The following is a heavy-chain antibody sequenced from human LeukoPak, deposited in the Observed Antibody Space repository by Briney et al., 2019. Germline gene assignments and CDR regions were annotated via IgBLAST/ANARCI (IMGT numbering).Heavy chain of an antibody. Sequence: ASVKVSCKASGYIFTNYYMQWVRPAPGKGLEWVGIINPGDASTSYAQKFKGRVTMTRDTSTSTVYMDLSSLRSEDTAMYYCARVYCSGGSCYGEVFDYWGRGTLVTVSS. CDR2: INPGDAST. J-gene: IGHJ4*02. D-gene: IGHD2-15*01. V-gene: IGHV1-46*01. CDR3: ARVYCSGGSCYGEVFDY. CDR1: GYIFTNYY.